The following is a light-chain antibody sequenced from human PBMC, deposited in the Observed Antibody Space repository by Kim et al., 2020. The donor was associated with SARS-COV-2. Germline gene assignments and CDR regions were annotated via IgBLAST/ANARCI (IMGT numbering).Light chain of an antibody. Sequence: VSPGQTASITCSGDKLGDKYACWYQQKPGQSPLLVIYQDSKRPSGIPERFSGSNSGNTATLTISGTQAMDEADYYCQAWGSSTVVFGGGTQLTVL. CDR2: QDS. V-gene: IGLV3-1*01. CDR3: QAWGSSTVV. J-gene: IGLJ2*01. CDR1: KLGDKY.